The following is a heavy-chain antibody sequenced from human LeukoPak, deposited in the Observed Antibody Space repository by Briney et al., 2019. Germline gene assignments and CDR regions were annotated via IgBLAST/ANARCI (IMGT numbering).Heavy chain of an antibody. CDR1: GFTFSSYG. Sequence: GGSLRLSCAASGFTFSSYGMHWVRQAPGKGLEGVAFIRYEGSNKYYADSVKGPFTISRDNSKNTLYLQMNSLRDEDTAVYYCAKDRPVLDYWGQGTLVTVSS. CDR3: AKDRPVLDY. V-gene: IGHV3-30*02. J-gene: IGHJ4*02. CDR2: IRYEGSNK.